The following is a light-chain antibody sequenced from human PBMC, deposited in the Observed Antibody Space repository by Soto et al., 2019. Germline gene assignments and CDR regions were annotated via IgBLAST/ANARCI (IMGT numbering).Light chain of an antibody. V-gene: IGKV3-20*01. CDR1: QSVSGTY. Sequence: EIVLTQSPGTLSLSPGGRATLSCRASQSVSGTYLAWYQQKPGQAPRLLIYGASSRATGIPDRFTGSGSGTDFTLTISRLEPEDLAVYYWEQYGSSPYLFGQGAKLESK. CDR3: EQYGSSPYL. CDR2: GAS. J-gene: IGKJ2*01.